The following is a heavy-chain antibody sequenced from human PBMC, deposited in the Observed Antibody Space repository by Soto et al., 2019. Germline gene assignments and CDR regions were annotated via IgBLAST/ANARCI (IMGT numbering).Heavy chain of an antibody. D-gene: IGHD3-3*01. CDR1: GFAFRNHW. CDR3: ARVRYDFWSGYLD. V-gene: IGHV3-74*01. J-gene: IGHJ4*02. CDR2: INSDGNIT. Sequence: EVQLVESGGGLVQPGGSLRLSCATSGFAFRNHWMHWVRQAPGKGLVWVSRINSDGNITDYADSVKGRFTISRDNAKNTLYLQMNSLRAEDTAVYYCARVRYDFWSGYLDWGQGTLVTVSS.